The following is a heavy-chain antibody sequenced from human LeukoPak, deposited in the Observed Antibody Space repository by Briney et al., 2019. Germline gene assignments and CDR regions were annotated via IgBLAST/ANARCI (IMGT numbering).Heavy chain of an antibody. V-gene: IGHV4-39*07. D-gene: IGHD3-9*01. CDR1: GGSISITSYY. Sequence: SETLSLTCTVSGGSISITSYYWGWIRQPPGKGLEWIGSMYSSGSTYYNPSLKSRVTISVDTSKNQFSLKLSSVTAADTAVYYCARDVHFDWLFATSPFDYWGQGTLVTVSS. J-gene: IGHJ4*02. CDR3: ARDVHFDWLFATSPFDY. CDR2: MYSSGST.